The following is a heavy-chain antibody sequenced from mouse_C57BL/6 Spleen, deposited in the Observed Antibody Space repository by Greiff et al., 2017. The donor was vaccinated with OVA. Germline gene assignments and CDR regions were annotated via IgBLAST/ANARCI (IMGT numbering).Heavy chain of an antibody. J-gene: IGHJ1*03. V-gene: IGHV1-81*01. Sequence: QVHVKQSGAELARPGASVKLSCKASGYTFTSYGISWVKQRTGQGLEWIGEIYPRSGNTYYNEKFKGKATLTADKSSSTAYMELRSLTSEDSAVYFCARGGIYYDYDVYFDVWGTGTTVTVSS. D-gene: IGHD2-4*01. CDR3: ARGGIYYDYDVYFDV. CDR1: GYTFTSYG. CDR2: IYPRSGNT.